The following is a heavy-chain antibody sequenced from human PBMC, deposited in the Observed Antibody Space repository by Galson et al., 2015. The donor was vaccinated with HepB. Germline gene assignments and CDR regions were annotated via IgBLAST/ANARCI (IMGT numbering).Heavy chain of an antibody. D-gene: IGHD1-26*01. V-gene: IGHV3-64D*06. CDR1: GFTFSSYA. CDR3: VKDLGKVGASFGDY. CDR2: ISSNGGST. Sequence: SLRLSCAASGFTFSSYAMHWVRQAPGKGLEYVSAISSNGGSTYYADSVKGRFTISRDNSKNTLYLQMSSLRAEDTAVYYCVKDLGKVGASFGDYWGQGTLVTVSS. J-gene: IGHJ4*02.